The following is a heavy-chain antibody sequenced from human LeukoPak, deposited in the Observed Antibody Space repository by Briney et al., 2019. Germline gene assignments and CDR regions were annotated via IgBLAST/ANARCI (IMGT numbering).Heavy chain of an antibody. CDR3: AKEQRIRHCSEGVCMEGYYFDY. D-gene: IGHD2-8*01. CDR1: GINSNIFV. CDR2: LSRGGATT. V-gene: IGHV3-23*01. Sequence: GGSLRLSCTGSGINSNIFVMNWVHQAPGQGLEWVSGLSRGGATTNYADSEKGRSTISRDKSKNMVFLQMNSLRPEDTAVYYCAKEQRIRHCSEGVCMEGYYFDYWGQGTLVTVSS. J-gene: IGHJ4*02.